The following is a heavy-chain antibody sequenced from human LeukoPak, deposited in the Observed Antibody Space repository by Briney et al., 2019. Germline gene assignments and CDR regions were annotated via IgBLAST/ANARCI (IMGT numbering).Heavy chain of an antibody. CDR3: ARTPKNVRGYSYGPFDY. J-gene: IGHJ4*02. D-gene: IGHD5-18*01. Sequence: PGGSLRLSCAASGFTFSSYAMHWVRQAPGKGLEWVAVISYDGSNKYYADSVKGRFTISRDNSKNTLYLQMNSLRAEDTAVYYCARTPKNVRGYSYGPFDYWGQGTLVTVSS. CDR2: ISYDGSNK. CDR1: GFTFSSYA. V-gene: IGHV3-30*04.